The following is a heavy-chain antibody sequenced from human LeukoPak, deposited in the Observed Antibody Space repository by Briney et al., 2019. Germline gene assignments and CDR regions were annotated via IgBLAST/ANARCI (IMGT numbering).Heavy chain of an antibody. V-gene: IGHV4/OR15-8*01. CDR1: GGSISSLNL. J-gene: IGHJ4*02. CDR3: AGLEGRYSTDWFYFFDY. Sequence: ETLSLTCIVSGGSISSLNLWSWLRQPPGKGLEWIGEMYLGGTTNFNPSLKSRVTILIDKSKNQLSLQLTSVTAADTAVYYCAGLEGRYSTDWFYFFDYWGQGALVTVSS. D-gene: IGHD6-19*01. CDR2: MYLGGTT.